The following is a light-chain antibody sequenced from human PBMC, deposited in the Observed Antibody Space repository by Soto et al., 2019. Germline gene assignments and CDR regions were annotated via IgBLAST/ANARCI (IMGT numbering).Light chain of an antibody. CDR3: AQYGSSPAT. CDR1: QSVSSY. V-gene: IGKV3-20*01. CDR2: GAT. J-gene: IGKJ1*01. Sequence: IVLTQSPATLSLSPGERATLSCRASQSVSSYLAWNHQRRGQAHRLLIDGATSRATGIPDRFSGSGSGTDFTLTISRLETEDFAGYYCAQYGSSPATFGQGTKV.